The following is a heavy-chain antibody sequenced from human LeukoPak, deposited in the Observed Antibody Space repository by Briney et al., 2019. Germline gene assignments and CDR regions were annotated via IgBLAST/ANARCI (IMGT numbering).Heavy chain of an antibody. Sequence: GESLRLSCVVSGFPFSVYEMNWVRQAPGKGLEWVSLIYTGDVTYYADSVKGRFTISTDNSKNILYLQMDSLTAEDTALYYCARERDYDTYIDYWGQGTLVTVSS. CDR2: IYTGDVT. CDR3: ARERDYDTYIDY. CDR1: GFPFSVYE. J-gene: IGHJ4*02. D-gene: IGHD3-22*01. V-gene: IGHV3-53*01.